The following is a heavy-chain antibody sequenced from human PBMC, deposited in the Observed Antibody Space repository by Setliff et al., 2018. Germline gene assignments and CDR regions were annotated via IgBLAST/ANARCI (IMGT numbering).Heavy chain of an antibody. CDR1: GGSVNNGNYY. Sequence: PSETLSLTCTVSGGSVNNGNYYWSWIRQPAGKGLEWIGHIYTSGSTNYNPSLKSRVTISVDTSKNQFSLKLSSVTAADTAVYYCASAAAGYCSGRSCYAKLYFDYWGQGTLVTVSS. CDR3: ASAAAGYCSGRSCYAKLYFDY. CDR2: IYTSGST. D-gene: IGHD2-15*01. V-gene: IGHV4-61*09. J-gene: IGHJ4*02.